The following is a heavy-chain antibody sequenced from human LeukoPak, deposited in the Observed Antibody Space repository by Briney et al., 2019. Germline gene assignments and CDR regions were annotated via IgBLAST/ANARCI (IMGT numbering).Heavy chain of an antibody. V-gene: IGHV3-30-3*01. CDR1: GFTFSSYA. D-gene: IGHD3-10*01. Sequence: SGGSLRLSCAASGFTFSSYAMHWVRQAPGKGLEWVAVISYDGSNKYYADSVKGRFTISRGNSKNTLYLQMNSLRAEDTAVYYCARDYYGSGSYLGRALDYWGQGTLVTVSS. J-gene: IGHJ4*02. CDR2: ISYDGSNK. CDR3: ARDYYGSGSYLGRALDY.